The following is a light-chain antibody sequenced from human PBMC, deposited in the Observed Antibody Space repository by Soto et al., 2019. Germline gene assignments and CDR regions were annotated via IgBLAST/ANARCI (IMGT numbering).Light chain of an antibody. V-gene: IGKV3-11*01. CDR2: EAS. CDR3: HPRSSLPPIM. CDR1: ESVSNQ. Sequence: EIVLTQSPATLSLSPGERATLSCRASESVSNQLAWYHQKSGQAPRLLIYEASNRASGIPVRFSGSGSGTAFTLTISSLEAEDFAVYLCHPRSSLPPIMFGPGIKVDIK. J-gene: IGKJ3*01.